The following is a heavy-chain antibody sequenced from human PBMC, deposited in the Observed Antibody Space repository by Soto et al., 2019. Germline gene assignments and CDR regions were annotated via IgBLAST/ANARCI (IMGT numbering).Heavy chain of an antibody. CDR1: GYTFTTSG. Sequence: ASVKVSCKTSGYTFTTSGVHWVRQAPGQRLEWMGWINAGNSETKYSQKFQGRVTITRDTSASTAYMELSGLTSEDTAVYYCAREVYGGNIYFDYWGQGSLVTVSS. CDR3: AREVYGGNIYFDY. V-gene: IGHV1-3*01. J-gene: IGHJ4*02. D-gene: IGHD4-17*01. CDR2: INAGNSET.